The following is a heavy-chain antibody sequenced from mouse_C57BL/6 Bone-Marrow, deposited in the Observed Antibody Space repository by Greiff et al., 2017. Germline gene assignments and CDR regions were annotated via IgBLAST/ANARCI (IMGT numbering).Heavy chain of an antibody. CDR1: GFSLTSYG. CDR3: AKGLRIDY. CDR2: IWRGGST. V-gene: IGHV2-5*01. Sequence: QVQLKESGPGLVQPSQSLSITCTVSGFSLTSYGVHWVRQSPGKGLEWLGVIWRGGSTDYNAAFMCRLSITKDNSKSQVFFKMNSLQADDTAIYYCAKGLRIDYWGQGTTLTVSS. D-gene: IGHD1-1*01. J-gene: IGHJ2*01.